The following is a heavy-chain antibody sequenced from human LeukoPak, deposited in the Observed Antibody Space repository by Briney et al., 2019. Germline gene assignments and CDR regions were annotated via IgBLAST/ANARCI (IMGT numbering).Heavy chain of an antibody. CDR1: GFTFSSYG. V-gene: IGHV3-33*01. D-gene: IGHD1-26*01. CDR3: ARAPTSYYYFDY. Sequence: GGSLRLSCAASGFTFSSYGMHWVRQAPGKGLEWVAVIWYDGSNKYYADSVKGRFSISRDNSKNTLYLQMNSLRAEDTAVYYCARAPTSYYYFDYWGQGTLVTVSS. J-gene: IGHJ4*02. CDR2: IWYDGSNK.